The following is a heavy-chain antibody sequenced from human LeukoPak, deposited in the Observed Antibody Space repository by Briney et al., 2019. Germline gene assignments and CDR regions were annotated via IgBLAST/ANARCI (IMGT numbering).Heavy chain of an antibody. V-gene: IGHV3-23*01. Sequence: GGSLRLSCAASGFTFSNYAMSWVRQAPGKGLEWVSAITGSGGNTYYADSVKGRFTISRDSSKNTVFLQMNSLRAEDTAVYYCAKWGDYDVLTGYYVSDYWGQGTLVTVSS. CDR1: GFTFSNYA. CDR3: AKWGDYDVLTGYYVSDY. J-gene: IGHJ4*02. D-gene: IGHD3-9*01. CDR2: ITGSGGNT.